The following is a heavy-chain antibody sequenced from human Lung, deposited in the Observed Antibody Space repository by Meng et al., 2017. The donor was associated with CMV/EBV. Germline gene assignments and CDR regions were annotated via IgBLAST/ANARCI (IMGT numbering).Heavy chain of an antibody. CDR3: GRSNHFDY. CDR2: ISQSGDAT. Sequence: EVQLLESXXGLVPPGGSLRLPCAASGFTFSNYAMNWVRQAPGKGLEWVSTISQSGDATYYADSVQGRFTISRDNSKNTLFLQMNSLRADDTAVYYCGRSNHFDYWGQGTLVTVSS. D-gene: IGHD1-14*01. J-gene: IGHJ4*02. V-gene: IGHV3-23*01. CDR1: GFTFSNYA.